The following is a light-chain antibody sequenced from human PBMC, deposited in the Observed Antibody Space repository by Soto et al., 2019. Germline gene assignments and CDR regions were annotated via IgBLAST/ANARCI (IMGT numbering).Light chain of an antibody. V-gene: IGKV1-5*03. Sequence: DIQMTQSPSTLSASVGDRVTITCRASQSISNRLAWYQQTPGKAPKLLIFKASTSQSGVPSSFSGSGSGTEFTLTISSLQPGDFATYYCQQYYNYPLTVGQGTKVEV. J-gene: IGKJ1*01. CDR1: QSISNR. CDR2: KAS. CDR3: QQYYNYPLT.